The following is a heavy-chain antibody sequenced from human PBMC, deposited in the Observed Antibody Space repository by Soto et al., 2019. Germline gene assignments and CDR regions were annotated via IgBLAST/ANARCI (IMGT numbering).Heavy chain of an antibody. CDR3: ARQRYCSSTSCYGGYYYGMDV. Sequence: PGESLKISCKGSGYSFTSYWIGWVRQMPGKGLEWMGIIYPGDSDTRYSPSFQGQVTISADKSISTAYLQWSSLKASDTAMYYCARQRYCSSTSCYGGYYYGMDVWGQGTTVTVSS. CDR2: IYPGDSDT. CDR1: GYSFTSYW. D-gene: IGHD2-2*01. J-gene: IGHJ6*01. V-gene: IGHV5-51*01.